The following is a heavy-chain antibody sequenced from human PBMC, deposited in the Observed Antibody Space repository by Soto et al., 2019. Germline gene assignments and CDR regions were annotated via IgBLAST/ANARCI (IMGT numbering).Heavy chain of an antibody. J-gene: IGHJ4*02. CDR2: FNPANRNT. Sequence: ASVKVSCKVSGYTFTNYGINWVRQAPGQGLEWVGWFNPANRNTNYAQKFQDRVSMTTDTSTNTAYMELRGLRSDDTAVYYCARVRFGDPFDFGGQGTLDTVS. CDR1: GYTFTNYG. V-gene: IGHV1-18*01. CDR3: ARVRFGDPFDF. D-gene: IGHD2-21*02.